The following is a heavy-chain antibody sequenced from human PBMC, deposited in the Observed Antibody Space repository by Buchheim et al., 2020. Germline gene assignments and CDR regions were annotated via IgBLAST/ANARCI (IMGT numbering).Heavy chain of an antibody. J-gene: IGHJ4*02. CDR3: ARDLTGTTL. CDR2: ISNSGSTI. D-gene: IGHD1-7*01. V-gene: IGHV3-48*03. Sequence: EVQLVESGGGLVQPGGSLRLSCAASGFTFSSYKMSWVRQAPGKGLEWVSFISNSGSTISYADSVKGRFIISSDNAKNSLYFQMNSLRGEDTAIYYCARDLTGTTLWGQGTL. CDR1: GFTFSSYK.